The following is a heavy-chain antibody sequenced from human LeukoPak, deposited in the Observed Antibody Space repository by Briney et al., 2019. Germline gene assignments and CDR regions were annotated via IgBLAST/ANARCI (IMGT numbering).Heavy chain of an antibody. CDR3: ATADWESFYFDS. J-gene: IGHJ4*02. D-gene: IGHD1-26*01. CDR2: TSYSEGT. Sequence: SETLSLTCTVSGGSVSRGGYYWNWIRQHPGKGLEWIGFTSYSEGTYYNPSLMSRITISVDRSQNQFSLKMRDVTAADTAVYFCATADWESFYFDSWGQGALVSVSS. CDR1: GGSVSRGGYY. V-gene: IGHV4-31*03.